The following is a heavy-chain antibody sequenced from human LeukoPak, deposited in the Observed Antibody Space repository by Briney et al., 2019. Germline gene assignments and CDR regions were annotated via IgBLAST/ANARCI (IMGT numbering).Heavy chain of an antibody. J-gene: IGHJ5*02. CDR1: GYTFTTYF. D-gene: IGHD6-13*01. CDR3: ARNGYSNSWRRFDP. V-gene: IGHV1-46*01. Sequence: ASVKVSCRASGYTFTTYFMHWVRQAPGQGLEWMGIINPSDGSTIYAQKFQGRVTMTRDTSTSTAYMELSSLRSEDTAVYFCARNGYSNSWRRFDPWGQGTLVTVSS. CDR2: INPSDGST.